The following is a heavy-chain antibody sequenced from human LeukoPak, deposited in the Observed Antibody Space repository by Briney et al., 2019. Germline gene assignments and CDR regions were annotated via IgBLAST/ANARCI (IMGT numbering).Heavy chain of an antibody. CDR3: ARDSNYGMDV. CDR1: GFTFSNYA. D-gene: IGHD2/OR15-2a*01. CDR2: ISDSGDFT. V-gene: IGHV3-23*01. Sequence: GGSLRLSCAGSGFTFSNYALSWVRQAPGQGLEWVSTISDSGDFTFYADAVKGRFTISRDNSKSTLYLLMNSLRAEDTAVYYCARDSNYGMDVWGQGTTVTVSS. J-gene: IGHJ6*02.